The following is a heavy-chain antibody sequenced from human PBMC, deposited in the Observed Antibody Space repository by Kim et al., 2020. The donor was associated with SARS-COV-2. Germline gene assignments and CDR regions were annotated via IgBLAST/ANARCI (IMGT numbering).Heavy chain of an antibody. CDR3: ASLNRGIAAATPFDY. V-gene: IGHV4-31*02. D-gene: IGHD6-13*01. Sequence: PTLKSRVTISVDTSKNQFSLKLSSVTAADTAVYYCASLNRGIAAATPFDYWGQGTLVTVSS. J-gene: IGHJ4*02.